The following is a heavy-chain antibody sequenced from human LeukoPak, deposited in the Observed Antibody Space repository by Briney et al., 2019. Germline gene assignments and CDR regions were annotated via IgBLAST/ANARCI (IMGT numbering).Heavy chain of an antibody. CDR1: GFTFSSYA. V-gene: IGHV3-21*01. CDR3: ASGITIFGVVLDY. Sequence: GGSLRLSCAASGFTFSSYAMSWVRQAPGKGLEWVSSISGSSSYIFDADSVKGRFTISRDNAKNLVYLQMNSLRAEDTAVYYCASGITIFGVVLDYWGQGTLVTVSS. J-gene: IGHJ4*02. D-gene: IGHD3-3*01. CDR2: ISGSSSYI.